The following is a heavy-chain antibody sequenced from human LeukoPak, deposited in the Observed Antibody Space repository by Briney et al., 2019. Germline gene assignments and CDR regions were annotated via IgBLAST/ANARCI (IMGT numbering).Heavy chain of an antibody. CDR1: GYTFTDYY. D-gene: IGHD3-10*01. Sequence: ASVKISCKVSGYTFTDYYMHWVQQAPGKGLEWMGLVDPEDGETIYAEKFQGRVTITADTSTDTAYMELSSLRSEDTAVYYCARDLGDTFDYWGQGTLVTVSS. V-gene: IGHV1-69-2*01. J-gene: IGHJ4*02. CDR2: VDPEDGET. CDR3: ARDLGDTFDY.